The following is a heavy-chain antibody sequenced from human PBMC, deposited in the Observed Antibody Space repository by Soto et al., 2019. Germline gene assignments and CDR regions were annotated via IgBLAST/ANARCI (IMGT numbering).Heavy chain of an antibody. CDR2: IYWDDDK. CDR1: GFSLSTSGVG. J-gene: IGHJ4*02. CDR3: AHRSIGPCFDY. Sequence: QITLKESGPPLVKPTQTLTLTCTFSGFSLSTSGVGVGWIRQPPGKALEWLALIYWDDDKRYSPSLKSRLTITNEPSKHQVVLTMTNMDPVDTATYYCAHRSIGPCFDYWGQGTLVTVSS. V-gene: IGHV2-5*02.